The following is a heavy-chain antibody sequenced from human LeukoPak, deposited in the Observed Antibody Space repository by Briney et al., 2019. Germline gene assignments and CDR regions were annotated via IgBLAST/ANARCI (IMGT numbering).Heavy chain of an antibody. CDR3: TTIRFAVAENFFDY. Sequence: PGGSLRLSCAASGFTFSSYAMSWVRQAPGKGLEWVGRIKSKSDGGTTDYGAPVKGRVTISRDDSKNTLYLQMNSLKTEDTAMYYCTTIRFAVAENFFDYWGQGTLVTVSS. D-gene: IGHD6-19*01. CDR1: GFTFSSYA. CDR2: IKSKSDGGTT. V-gene: IGHV3-15*01. J-gene: IGHJ4*02.